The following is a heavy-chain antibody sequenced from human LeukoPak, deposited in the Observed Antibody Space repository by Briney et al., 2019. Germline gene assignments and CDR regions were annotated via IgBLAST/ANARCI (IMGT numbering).Heavy chain of an antibody. V-gene: IGHV3-33*01. J-gene: IGHJ4*02. D-gene: IGHD3-22*01. CDR3: AREFNYYDSSGYYNAQVPMDY. CDR2: IWYGGNKK. Sequence: GGTLRLSCAAAGYTFSSHGMRWVRQAPGKGLEWMAHIWYGGNKKYYSESVSGRFTIARDNHKHTLYHQMNSLSADAAVVYYWAREFNYYDSSGYYNAQVPMDYWGQGNLVTVSS. CDR1: GYTFSSHG.